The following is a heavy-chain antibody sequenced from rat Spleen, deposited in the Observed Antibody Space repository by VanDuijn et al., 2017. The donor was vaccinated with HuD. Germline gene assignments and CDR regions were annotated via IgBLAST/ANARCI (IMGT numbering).Heavy chain of an antibody. CDR3: ARHKDYSPFDY. J-gene: IGHJ2*01. CDR2: ISYDGGST. Sequence: EVQLVESGGGLVQPGRSMKLSCAASGFTFSNYGMAWVRQAPKKGLEWVAYISYDGGSTYYRDSVKGRFNISRDNAKSTLYLQIDSMRSENMATYYCARHKDYSPFDYWGQGVMVTVSS. V-gene: IGHV5-7*01. D-gene: IGHD1-1*01. CDR1: GFTFSNYG.